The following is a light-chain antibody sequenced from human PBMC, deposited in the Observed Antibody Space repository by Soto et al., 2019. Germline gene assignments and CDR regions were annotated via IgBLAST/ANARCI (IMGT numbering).Light chain of an antibody. Sequence: QSALTQPDSVSGSPGQSIAISCTGTSSDVGRYNYVSWYQQHPGKAPKLVIYEVSERPSAVPDRFSGSKSGNTASLTVSGLQADDEADYYCSSYAGNNIVVFGGGTKVTVL. V-gene: IGLV2-8*01. J-gene: IGLJ2*01. CDR1: SSDVGRYNY. CDR3: SSYAGNNIVV. CDR2: EVS.